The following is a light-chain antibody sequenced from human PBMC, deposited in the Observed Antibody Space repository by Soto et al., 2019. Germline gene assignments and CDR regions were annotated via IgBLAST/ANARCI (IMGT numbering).Light chain of an antibody. CDR1: QNIGIY. J-gene: IGKJ2*03. V-gene: IGKV1-39*01. CDR3: EQIFGTRYS. CDR2: AAS. Sequence: DVQMTQSPSSLSASVGDRVTITCRASQNIGIYLNWYQQNPGKAPKPLIYAASPLVSGVPSRFSCTGSGTDFTLTLRSLQPEDFATYYCEQIFGTRYSFGQGTELEIK.